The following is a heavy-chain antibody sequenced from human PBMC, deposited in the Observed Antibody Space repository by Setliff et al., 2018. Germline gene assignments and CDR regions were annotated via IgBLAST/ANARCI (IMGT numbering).Heavy chain of an antibody. Sequence: PSETLSLTCTVSGGSISSSSYYWGWIRQTPGKGLEWIGSIYYRGSTYYNPSLKSRVTISVDTSKNQFSLKLSSVTAADTAVYYCARVLNWFDPWGQGTLVTVSS. CDR2: IYYRGST. J-gene: IGHJ5*02. CDR1: GGSISSSSYY. D-gene: IGHD1-26*01. CDR3: ARVLNWFDP. V-gene: IGHV4-39*07.